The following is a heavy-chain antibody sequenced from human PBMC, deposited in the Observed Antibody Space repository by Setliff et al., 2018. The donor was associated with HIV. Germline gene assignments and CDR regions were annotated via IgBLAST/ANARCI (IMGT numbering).Heavy chain of an antibody. CDR2: IIPIFGTA. J-gene: IGHJ5*02. CDR3: ARDRYSSGWSWFDP. D-gene: IGHD6-19*01. Sequence: SVKVSCKASGGTFSGYAISWVRQAPGQGLEWMGGIIPIFGTANYAQKFQGRVTITADESTSTAYMELSSLRSEDTAVYYCARDRYSSGWSWFDPWGQGTLVTVSS. V-gene: IGHV1-69*13. CDR1: GGTFSGYA.